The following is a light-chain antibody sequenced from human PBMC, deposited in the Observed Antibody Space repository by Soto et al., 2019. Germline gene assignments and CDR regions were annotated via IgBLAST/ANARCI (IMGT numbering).Light chain of an antibody. J-gene: IGKJ5*01. V-gene: IGKV1-12*01. Sequence: DIQMTQSPFTLFASIGDRVTITFRASQSIGSWLAWYQQKPGKAPKLLIYAASSLQSGVPSRFSGSGSGTDFTLTISSLQRDDFATYYCQQANSFPITFGQGTRLEIK. CDR3: QQANSFPIT. CDR2: AAS. CDR1: QSIGSW.